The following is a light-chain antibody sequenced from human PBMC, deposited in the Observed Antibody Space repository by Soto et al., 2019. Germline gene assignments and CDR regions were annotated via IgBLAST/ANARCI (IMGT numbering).Light chain of an antibody. V-gene: IGKV3-11*01. CDR3: QQRSNWPPT. Sequence: EIVLTQSPATLSLSPGERATLSCRASQSVSSSLAWYQQKPGQAPRLLIYDASNRATGIPARFSGSGSGTDFTLTISSLEPEDFAVYYCQQRSNWPPTFRQGTRLESK. CDR1: QSVSSS. CDR2: DAS. J-gene: IGKJ2*01.